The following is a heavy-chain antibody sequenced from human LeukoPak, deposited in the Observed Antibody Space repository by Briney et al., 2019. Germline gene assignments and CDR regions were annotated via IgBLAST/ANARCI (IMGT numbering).Heavy chain of an antibody. CDR3: ARGLWQQLGNDY. J-gene: IGHJ4*02. CDR2: INHSGST. Sequence: SETLSLTCAVYGGSFSGYYWSWIRQPPGKGLEWIGEINHSGSTNYNPSLKSRVTISVDTSKNQFSLKLSSVTAADTAVYNCARGLWQQLGNDYWGQGTLVTVSS. D-gene: IGHD6-13*01. CDR1: GGSFSGYY. V-gene: IGHV4-34*01.